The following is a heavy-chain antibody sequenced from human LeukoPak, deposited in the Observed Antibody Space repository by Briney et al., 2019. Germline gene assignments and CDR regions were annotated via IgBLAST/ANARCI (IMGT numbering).Heavy chain of an antibody. CDR2: IKPDGSEK. D-gene: IGHD3-16*01. CDR3: ARLNWFGFDM. Sequence: GGSLRLSCAASGFSFSIYWMSWVRQAPGKELEWVANIKPDGSEKYYVDSVKGRFTISRDNAKNSVSLQMNSLRAEDTAVYYCARLNWFGFDMWGQGTMVTVSP. CDR1: GFSFSIYW. J-gene: IGHJ3*02. V-gene: IGHV3-7*01.